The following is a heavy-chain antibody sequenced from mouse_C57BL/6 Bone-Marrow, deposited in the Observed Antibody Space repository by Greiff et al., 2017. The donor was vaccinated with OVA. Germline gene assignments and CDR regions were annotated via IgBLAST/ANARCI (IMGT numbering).Heavy chain of an antibody. CDR3: ARLISYYYAMDY. CDR1: GFTFSDYY. CDR2: ISNGGGST. Sequence: EVQRVESGGGLVQPGGSLKLSCAASGFTFSDYYMYWVRQTPEKRLEWVAYISNGGGSTYYPDTVKGRFTISRDNAKNTLYLQMSRLKSEDTAMYYCARLISYYYAMDYWGQGTSVTVSS. J-gene: IGHJ4*01. V-gene: IGHV5-12*01.